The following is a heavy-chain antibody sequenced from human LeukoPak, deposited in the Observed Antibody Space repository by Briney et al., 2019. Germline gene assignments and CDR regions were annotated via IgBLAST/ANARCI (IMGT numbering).Heavy chain of an antibody. Sequence: SETLSLTCTVSGGSISSCYWSWIRQPPGKGLEWIGYIYYSGSTNYNPSLKSRVTISVDTSKNQFSLKLSSVTAADTAEYYCARERDGYNHMMDAFDIWGQGTMVTVSS. V-gene: IGHV4-59*01. CDR2: IYYSGST. CDR1: GGSISSCY. CDR3: ARERDGYNHMMDAFDI. D-gene: IGHD5-24*01. J-gene: IGHJ3*02.